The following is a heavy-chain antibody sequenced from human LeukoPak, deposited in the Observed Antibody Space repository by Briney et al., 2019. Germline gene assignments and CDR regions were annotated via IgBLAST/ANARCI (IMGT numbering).Heavy chain of an antibody. J-gene: IGHJ4*02. CDR3: ARAFLFYGDYGRLHFDY. CDR1: GGSFSGYY. D-gene: IGHD4-17*01. CDR2: INHSGST. V-gene: IGHV4-34*01. Sequence: SETLSLTCAVYGGSFSGYYWSWIRRPPGKGLEWIGEINHSGSTNYNPSLKSRVTISVDTSKNQFSLKLSSVTAADTAVYYCARAFLFYGDYGRLHFDYWGQGTLVTVSS.